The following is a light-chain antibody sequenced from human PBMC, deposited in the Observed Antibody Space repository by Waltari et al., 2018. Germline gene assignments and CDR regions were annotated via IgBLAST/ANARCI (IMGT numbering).Light chain of an antibody. CDR1: NSNIERKH. V-gene: IGLV1-44*01. CDR2: NND. J-gene: IGLJ2*01. Sequence: QSVVTQPPSASGTPGQRVAISCSGSNSNIERKHVHWYQHVPGTAPKLLIYNNDQRPSGVPDRFSGSKSDFSASLAISGLQAEDEGDYYCVSWDDSLNGEIFGGGTRLTVL. CDR3: VSWDDSLNGEI.